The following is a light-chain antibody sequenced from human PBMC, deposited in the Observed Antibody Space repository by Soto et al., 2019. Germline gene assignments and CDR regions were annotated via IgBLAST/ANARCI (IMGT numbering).Light chain of an antibody. Sequence: QSALTQPPSASGTPWQRVTISCSGSSSNIGSNYVYWYQQLPGTAPKLLIYRNNQRPSGVPDRFSGSKSGTSASLAISGLRSEDEADYYCAAWDDSLSVVFGGGTKVTVL. CDR3: AAWDDSLSVV. CDR1: SSNIGSNY. J-gene: IGLJ2*01. CDR2: RNN. V-gene: IGLV1-47*01.